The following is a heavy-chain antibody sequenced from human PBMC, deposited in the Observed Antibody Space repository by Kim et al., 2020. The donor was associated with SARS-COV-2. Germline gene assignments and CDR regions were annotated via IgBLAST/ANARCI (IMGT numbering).Heavy chain of an antibody. D-gene: IGHD6-13*01. CDR2: I. CDR3: ARSAAAAGTGY. Sequence: IYYADSVKRRFTISRDNAKNSLYLQMNSLRAEDTAVYYCARSAAAAGTGYWGQGTLVTVSS. J-gene: IGHJ4*02. V-gene: IGHV3-21*01.